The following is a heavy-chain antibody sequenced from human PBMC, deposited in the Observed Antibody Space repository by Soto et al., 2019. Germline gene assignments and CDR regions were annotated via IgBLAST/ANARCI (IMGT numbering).Heavy chain of an antibody. CDR1: GGSVNNISDY. D-gene: IGHD3-10*01. V-gene: IGHV4-61*01. CDR2: IYYIGSA. CDR3: ARVVGFGYYYYYLDF. Sequence: SETLSLTCTVSGGSVNNISDYWSWVRQPPGKGLEWIGYIYYIGSADYNPSLGSRVTISLDTSNNQCSLKLSSLTTADTAVYYCARVVGFGYYYYYLDFWGQGPTGTV. J-gene: IGHJ6*02.